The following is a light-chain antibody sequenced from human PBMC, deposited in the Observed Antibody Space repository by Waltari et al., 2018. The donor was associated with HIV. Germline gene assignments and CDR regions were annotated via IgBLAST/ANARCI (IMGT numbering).Light chain of an antibody. V-gene: IGKV1-39*01. CDR3: LQTYSIPFT. Sequence: PSSLSGSVGDSVTITCRASQNINNYLSWYQQKPAKAPKLLIYGASSLQRGVSSRFTTTGSGSDFTLTIRGLQPEDFATYYCLQTYSIPFTFGGGTKVEI. J-gene: IGKJ4*01. CDR1: QNINNY. CDR2: GAS.